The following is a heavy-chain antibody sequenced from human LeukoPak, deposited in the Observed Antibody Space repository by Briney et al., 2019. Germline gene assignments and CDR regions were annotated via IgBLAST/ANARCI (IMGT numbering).Heavy chain of an antibody. Sequence: GESLKISCKGSGYSFTSYWIGWVRQMPGKGLEWMGIIYPGDSDTRYSPSFQGQVTISADKSISTAYLQWSSLKASDTAIYYCARHGDGYNRDDAFDIWGQGTMVTVSS. CDR1: GYSFTSYW. CDR3: ARHGDGYNRDDAFDI. V-gene: IGHV5-51*01. D-gene: IGHD5-24*01. CDR2: IYPGDSDT. J-gene: IGHJ3*02.